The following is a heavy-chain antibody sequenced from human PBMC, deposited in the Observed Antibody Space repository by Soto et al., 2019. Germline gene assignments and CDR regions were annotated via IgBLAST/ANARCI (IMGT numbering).Heavy chain of an antibody. Sequence: LSCAASGFTFSSYAMSWVRQAPGKGLEWVSAISGSGGSTYYADSVKGRFTISRDNSKNTLYLQMNSLRAEDTAVYYCAKGTYGYCSSTSCYDYFDYWGEGSLVTVSS. D-gene: IGHD2-2*01. V-gene: IGHV3-23*01. CDR1: GFTFSSYA. CDR3: AKGTYGYCSSTSCYDYFDY. CDR2: ISGSGGST. J-gene: IGHJ4*02.